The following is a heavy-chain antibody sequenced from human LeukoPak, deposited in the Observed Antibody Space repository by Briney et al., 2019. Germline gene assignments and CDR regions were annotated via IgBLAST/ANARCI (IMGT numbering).Heavy chain of an antibody. Sequence: PSQTLSLTCTLSGGSISSSSYYWGWIRQPPRKGLEWIGSIYYSGSTYYNSSLKSRVTISVDTSKNQFSLRLRSVTAADTAVYCWARAMAAAGYYYYMDGWSKGTTVTISS. CDR1: GGSISSSSYY. J-gene: IGHJ6*03. D-gene: IGHD6-13*01. V-gene: IGHV4-39*01. CDR2: IYYSGST. CDR3: ARAMAAAGYYYYMDG.